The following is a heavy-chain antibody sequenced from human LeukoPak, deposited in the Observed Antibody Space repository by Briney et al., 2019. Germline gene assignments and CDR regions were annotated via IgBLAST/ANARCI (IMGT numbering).Heavy chain of an antibody. V-gene: IGHV4-34*01. D-gene: IGHD6-13*01. CDR1: GGSFSGYY. CDR2: INHSGST. CDR3: ARDSSRRRLVMKPLDY. Sequence: SETLSLTCAVYGGSFSGYYWSWIRQPPGKGLEWIGEINHSGSTNYNPSLKSRVTISVDTSKNQFSLELSSVTAADTAVYYCARDSSRRRLVMKPLDYWGQGTLVTVSS. J-gene: IGHJ4*02.